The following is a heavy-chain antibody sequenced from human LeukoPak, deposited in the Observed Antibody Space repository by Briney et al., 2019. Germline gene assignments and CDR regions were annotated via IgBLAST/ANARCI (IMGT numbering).Heavy chain of an antibody. CDR3: AKGNSWVDN. D-gene: IGHD5-24*01. Sequence: GGSLRLSCAASGFTFSSYAMSWVRQAPGKGLEWVSVISGSGGSTYYADSVKGRFIISRDNSNYTLYLQMNSLRAEDTAIYYCAKGNSWVDNWGQGTLVTVSS. J-gene: IGHJ5*02. V-gene: IGHV3-23*01. CDR2: ISGSGGST. CDR1: GFTFSSYA.